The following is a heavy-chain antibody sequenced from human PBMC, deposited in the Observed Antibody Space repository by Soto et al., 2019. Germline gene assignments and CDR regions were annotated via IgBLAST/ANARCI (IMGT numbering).Heavy chain of an antibody. V-gene: IGHV3-30-3*01. J-gene: IGHJ6*02. CDR3: ARDRVGMDV. CDR2: ISYDGSNK. CDR1: GFTFSSYA. Sequence: ESGGGVVQPGRSLRLSCAASGFTFSSYAMHWVRQAPGKGLEWVAVISYDGSNKYYADSVKGRFTISRDNSKNTLYLQMNSLRAEDTAVYYCARDRVGMDVWGQGTTVTVSS. D-gene: IGHD3-3*01.